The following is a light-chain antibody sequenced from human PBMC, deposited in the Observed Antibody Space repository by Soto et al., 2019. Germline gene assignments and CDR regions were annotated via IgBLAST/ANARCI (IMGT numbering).Light chain of an antibody. J-gene: IGKJ1*01. V-gene: IGKV1-5*01. CDR1: QSIRNF. CDR2: DAS. CDR3: QQYSGYSPRT. Sequence: DIQMTQSPSTLSASVGDRVTITCRASQSIRNFLAWYQQQPGKAPNLLIYDASSLEGGVPSRFSGSGSGTEFTLTITSLQPDDFATYYCQQYSGYSPRTFGQGTKVEIK.